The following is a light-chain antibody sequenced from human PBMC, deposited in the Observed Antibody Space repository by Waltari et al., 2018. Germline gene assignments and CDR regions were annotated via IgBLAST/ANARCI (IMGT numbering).Light chain of an antibody. CDR3: SSYGSINTWL. Sequence: QSALTQPASVSGSPGQSITISCTGLRSDLGSYHLVPWFQQHPDKAPKPIISAVTKRPSGVSNRFSGSKSGNTASLTISGLQAEDEADYFCSSYGSINTWLFGGGTKLTVL. J-gene: IGLJ3*02. V-gene: IGLV2-23*02. CDR2: AVT. CDR1: RSDLGSYHL.